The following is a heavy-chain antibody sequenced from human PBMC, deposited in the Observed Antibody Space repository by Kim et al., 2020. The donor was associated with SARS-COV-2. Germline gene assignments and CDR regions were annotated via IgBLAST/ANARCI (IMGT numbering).Heavy chain of an antibody. Sequence: GGSLRLSCATSGFTVSSYEMKCFRLAPGEWLELLSSITMMSNTIYYADAAEGRFTISRDNAKNSLFLQMNSLRDEDTALYYCVRDRMGGAFDMWGQGTMVTVSS. CDR2: ITMMSNTI. CDR1: GFTVSSYE. D-gene: IGHD3-16*01. J-gene: IGHJ3*02. V-gene: IGHV3-48*02. CDR3: VRDRMGGAFDM.